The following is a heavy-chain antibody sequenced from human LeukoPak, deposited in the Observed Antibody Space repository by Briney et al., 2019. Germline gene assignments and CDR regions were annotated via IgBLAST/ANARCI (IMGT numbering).Heavy chain of an antibody. CDR1: GFTITNNW. V-gene: IGHV3-23*01. Sequence: GGSLRLSCVVSGFTITNNWMYWVRQPPGRGLVWVSAISDSGDATHLADSVKGRFTISRDNSKNTLYLHMNSLRAEDTAVYYCASNPGRGDWFDPWGQGTLVTVSS. D-gene: IGHD3-10*01. J-gene: IGHJ5*02. CDR3: ASNPGRGDWFDP. CDR2: ISDSGDAT.